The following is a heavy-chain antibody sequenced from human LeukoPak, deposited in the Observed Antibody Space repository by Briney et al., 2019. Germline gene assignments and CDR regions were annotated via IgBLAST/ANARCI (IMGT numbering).Heavy chain of an antibody. CDR3: ARAGYSGYAD. Sequence: TSQTLSLTCAVSGGSISSGGYSWSWIRQPPGKGLEWIGYIYHSGSPYYNPSLKSRVTISVDRSKNQFSLKLSSVTAADTAVYYCARAGYSGYADWGQGTLVTVSS. CDR2: IYHSGSP. V-gene: IGHV4-30-2*01. J-gene: IGHJ4*02. D-gene: IGHD5-12*01. CDR1: GGSISSGGYS.